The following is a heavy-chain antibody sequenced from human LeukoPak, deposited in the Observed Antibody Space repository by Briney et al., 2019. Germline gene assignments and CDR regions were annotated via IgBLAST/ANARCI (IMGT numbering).Heavy chain of an antibody. Sequence: PGGSLRLSCAASGFTFNTYSMDWVRQAPGKGLEWVSSISSTSTYIYYADSVKGRFTISRDNTKNSLYLQMNSLRAEDTAIYYCARDGSGWYYFDHWGQGTLVTVSS. J-gene: IGHJ4*02. CDR2: ISSTSTYI. CDR3: ARDGSGWYYFDH. CDR1: GFTFNTYS. V-gene: IGHV3-21*01. D-gene: IGHD6-19*01.